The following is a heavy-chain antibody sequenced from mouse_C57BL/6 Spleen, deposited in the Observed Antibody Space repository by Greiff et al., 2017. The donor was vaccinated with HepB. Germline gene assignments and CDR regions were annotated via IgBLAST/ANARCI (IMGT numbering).Heavy chain of an antibody. CDR1: GFTFSSYG. V-gene: IGHV5-6*01. CDR3: ARHRITTSGYYFDY. J-gene: IGHJ2*01. CDR2: ISSGGSYT. D-gene: IGHD2-4*01. Sequence: EVMLVESGGDLVKPGGSLKLSCAASGFTFSSYGMSWVRQTPDKRLEWVATISSGGSYTYYPDSVKGRFTISRDNAKNTLYLQMSSLKSEDTAMYYCARHRITTSGYYFDYWGQGTTLTVSS.